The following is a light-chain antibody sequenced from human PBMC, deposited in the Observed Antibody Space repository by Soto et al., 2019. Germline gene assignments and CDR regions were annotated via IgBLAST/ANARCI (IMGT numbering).Light chain of an antibody. CDR1: SSDVGGYTY. J-gene: IGLJ1*01. V-gene: IGLV2-11*01. CDR2: DVS. Sequence: QSALTQPRSVSGSPGQSVSISCTGTSSDVGGYTYVSWYQQHPGKAPKVMIYDVSKRPSGVPDRFSGSKSGNTASLTISGLQSEDEADYYCISYTGSSTSYVFGSGTKLTVL. CDR3: ISYTGSSTSYV.